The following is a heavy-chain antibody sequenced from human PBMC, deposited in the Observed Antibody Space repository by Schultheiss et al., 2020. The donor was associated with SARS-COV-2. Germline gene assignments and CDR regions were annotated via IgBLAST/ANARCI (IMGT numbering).Heavy chain of an antibody. J-gene: IGHJ3*02. CDR2: IYYSGST. D-gene: IGHD1-26*01. V-gene: IGHV4-39*07. CDR3: AREGGSYLADAFDI. Sequence: SQTLSLTCTVSGGSISSSSYYWGWIRQPPGKGLEWIGSIYYSGSTYYNPSLKSRVTISVDTSKNQFSLKLSSVTAADTAVYYCAREGGSYLADAFDIWGQGTMVTVSS. CDR1: GGSISSSSYY.